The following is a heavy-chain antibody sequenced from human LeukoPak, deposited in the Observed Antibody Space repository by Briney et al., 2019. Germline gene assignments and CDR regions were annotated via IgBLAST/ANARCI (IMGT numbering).Heavy chain of an antibody. CDR1: GGSISGGSYY. J-gene: IGHJ6*03. D-gene: IGHD3-3*01. CDR2: SYTSGST. V-gene: IGHV4-61*02. CDR3: ARGARNYDFWSGPPPNYMDV. Sequence: SQTLSLTCTVSGGSISGGSYYWSWIRQPAGKGLGRIGRSYTSGSTNYNPSLKSRVTISVDTSKNQFSLKLSSVTAADTAVYYCARGARNYDFWSGPPPNYMDVWGKGTTVTVSS.